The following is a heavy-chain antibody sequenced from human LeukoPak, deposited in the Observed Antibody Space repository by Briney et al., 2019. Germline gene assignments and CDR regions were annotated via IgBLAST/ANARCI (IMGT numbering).Heavy chain of an antibody. D-gene: IGHD6-19*01. V-gene: IGHV3-66*01. J-gene: IGHJ4*02. CDR2: IYSGGST. CDR3: ARDWGYSSGVRY. CDR1: GFTVSSNY. Sequence: GGSLRLSCAASGFTVSSNYMSWVRQAPGKGLEWVSVIYSGGSTYYVDSVKGRFTISRDNSKNTLYLQMNSLRAEDTAVYYCARDWGYSSGVRYWGQGTLVTVSS.